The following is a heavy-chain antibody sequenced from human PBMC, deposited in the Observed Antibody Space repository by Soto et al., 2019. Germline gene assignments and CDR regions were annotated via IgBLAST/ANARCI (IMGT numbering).Heavy chain of an antibody. CDR2: IKSKSAGGTV. Sequence: GGSLRLSCAASGFTFSSYGMHWVRQAPGKGLEWVGRIKSKSAGGTVDYGTPVKGRFIIARDDSENTLYLQMDSLKTEDTAVYYCGTGDAFDSWGQGTMVTVSS. V-gene: IGHV3-15*01. CDR1: GFTFSSYG. J-gene: IGHJ3*02. CDR3: GTGDAFDS. D-gene: IGHD7-27*01.